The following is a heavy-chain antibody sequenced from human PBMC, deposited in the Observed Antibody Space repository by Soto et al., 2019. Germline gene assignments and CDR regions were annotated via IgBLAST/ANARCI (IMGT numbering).Heavy chain of an antibody. CDR2: MNPNRGNT. CDR1: GGTFSSYT. V-gene: IGHV1-8*02. Sequence: GASVKVSCKASGGTFSSYTISWVRQAPGQGLEWMGWMNPNRGNTGYAQKFQGRVTMTRNTSISTAYMELSSLRSEDTAVYYCARVAVATLDPWGQGTLVTVS. CDR3: ARVAVATLDP. J-gene: IGHJ5*02. D-gene: IGHD5-12*01.